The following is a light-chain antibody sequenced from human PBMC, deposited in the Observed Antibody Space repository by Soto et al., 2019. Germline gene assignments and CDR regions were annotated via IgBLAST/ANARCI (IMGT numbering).Light chain of an antibody. CDR2: DVN. CDR1: SGDVGGYNY. J-gene: IGLJ1*01. V-gene: IGLV2-14*01. Sequence: QSALTQPASVSGSPGQSITISCTGTSGDVGGYNYVSWYQQHPGKAPKLMIYDVNNRPSGVSDRFSGSKSGNTASLTISGLQAEDETDYSCSSYTSSNTLFVLGAGTKLTVL. CDR3: SSYTSSNTLFV.